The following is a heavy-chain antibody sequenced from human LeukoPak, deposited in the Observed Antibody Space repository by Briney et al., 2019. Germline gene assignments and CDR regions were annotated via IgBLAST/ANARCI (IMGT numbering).Heavy chain of an antibody. J-gene: IGHJ4*02. CDR1: GFTFSSYA. Sequence: PGGSLRLSCAASGFTFSSYAMSWVRQAPGKGLEWVSAISGSGGSTYYADSVKGRFTISRDNSKNTLYLQMNSLRAEDTAVYYCAEFGIAAAGSPGGAYWGQGTLVTVSA. V-gene: IGHV3-23*01. CDR3: AEFGIAAAGSPGGAY. D-gene: IGHD6-13*01. CDR2: ISGSGGST.